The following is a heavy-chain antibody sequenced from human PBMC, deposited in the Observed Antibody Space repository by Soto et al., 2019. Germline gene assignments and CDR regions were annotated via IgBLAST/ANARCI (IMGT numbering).Heavy chain of an antibody. CDR2: IGDSGAST. D-gene: IGHD1-26*01. V-gene: IGHV3-23*01. Sequence: EVLLLESGGGLVQPGGSLRLSCEASGFSFSSFAMNWVRQAPGKGLEWVSAIGDSGASTYYADSVKGRFTISRDNSRNTLYLQPNSLRAEDTSVYYCAKGVELDVWGNGTTGTVSS. CDR3: AKGVELDV. CDR1: GFSFSSFA. J-gene: IGHJ6*04.